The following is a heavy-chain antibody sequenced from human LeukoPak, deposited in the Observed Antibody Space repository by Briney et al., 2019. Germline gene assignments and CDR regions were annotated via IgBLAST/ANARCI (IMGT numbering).Heavy chain of an antibody. V-gene: IGHV3-48*01. CDR3: ARGSYTIGYFDY. J-gene: IGHJ4*02. CDR1: GFTFSSYS. D-gene: IGHD3-16*02. Sequence: PGGSLRLSCAASGFTFSSYSMNWVRQAPGKGLEWVSYISSSSTIYYADSVKGRFTISRDNAKNSLYLQMNSLRAEDTAVYYCARGSYTIGYFDYWGQGTLVTVSS. CDR2: ISSSSTI.